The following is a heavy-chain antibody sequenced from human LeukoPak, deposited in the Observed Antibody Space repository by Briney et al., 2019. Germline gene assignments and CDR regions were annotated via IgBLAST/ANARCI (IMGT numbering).Heavy chain of an antibody. CDR2: ISGSGGGT. J-gene: IGHJ4*02. CDR1: GITLSNYG. V-gene: IGHV3-23*01. Sequence: GGSLRLSCAVSGITLSNYGMSWVRQAPGKGLEWVAGISGSGGGTNYADSVKGQFTISRDNPKNTLFLQMNNLRAEDTAVYFCAKRGVVIRVILVGFHKEAYYFDSWGQGALVTVSS. D-gene: IGHD3-22*01. CDR3: AKRGVVIRVILVGFHKEAYYFDS.